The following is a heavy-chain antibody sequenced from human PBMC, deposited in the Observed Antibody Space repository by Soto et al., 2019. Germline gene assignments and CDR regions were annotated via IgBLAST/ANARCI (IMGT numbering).Heavy chain of an antibody. J-gene: IGHJ4*02. V-gene: IGHV4-39*01. CDR1: NDSIRSGTYY. CDR2: LSYLGTT. CDR3: ATGQSDSGWYEENL. D-gene: IGHD6-19*01. Sequence: SETLSLTCTVSNDSIRSGTYYWAWIRQPPGRGLEWIGSLSYLGTTDYNPSLKSRVTISKDASKNQFSLKLTSMTAADTAVYYCATGQSDSGWYEENLWGQGTLVTAPQ.